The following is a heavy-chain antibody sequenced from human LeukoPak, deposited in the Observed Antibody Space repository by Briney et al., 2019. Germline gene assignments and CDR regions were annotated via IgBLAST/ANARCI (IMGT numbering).Heavy chain of an antibody. V-gene: IGHV3-48*03. CDR3: ARAPASLKVNYFDY. D-gene: IGHD6-6*01. Sequence: GGSLRLSCAASGFTFSSYEMNWVRQAPGKGLEWVSYISSSGSTLYYADSVKGRFTISRDNAKNSLYLQMNSLRAEDTAVYYCARAPASLKVNYFDYWGQGTLVTVSS. CDR2: ISSSGSTL. J-gene: IGHJ4*02. CDR1: GFTFSSYE.